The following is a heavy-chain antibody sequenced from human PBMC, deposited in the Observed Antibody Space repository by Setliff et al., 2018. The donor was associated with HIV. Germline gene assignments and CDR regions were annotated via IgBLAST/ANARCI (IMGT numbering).Heavy chain of an antibody. D-gene: IGHD4-17*01. CDR3: ARGALGPTVTSYYYYYMDV. CDR2: IYYSGST. V-gene: IGHV4-59*01. Sequence: SETLSLTCTVSGGSISSYYWSWIRQPPGKGLEWIGYIYYSGSTNYNPSLKIRVTISVDTSKNQFSLKLSSVTAADTAVYYCARGALGPTVTSYYYYYMDVWGKGTTVTVSS. CDR1: GGSISSYY. J-gene: IGHJ6*03.